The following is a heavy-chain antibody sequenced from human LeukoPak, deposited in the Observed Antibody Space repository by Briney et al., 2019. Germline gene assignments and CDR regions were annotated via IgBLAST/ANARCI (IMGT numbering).Heavy chain of an antibody. CDR2: INHSGST. D-gene: IGHD6-6*01. Sequence: SETLSLTCAVYGGSFSGYYWSWIRKPPGKGLEWIGEINHSGSTNYNPSLKSRVSISVYTSKNQFSLKLSSVTAADTAVYYCARGRGSSSPFDYWGQGTLVTVSS. J-gene: IGHJ4*02. CDR1: GGSFSGYY. V-gene: IGHV4-34*01. CDR3: ARGRGSSSPFDY.